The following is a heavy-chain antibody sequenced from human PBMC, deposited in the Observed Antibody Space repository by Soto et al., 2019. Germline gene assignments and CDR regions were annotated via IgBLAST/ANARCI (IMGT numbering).Heavy chain of an antibody. CDR3: ARDDYGTN. Sequence: QVQLVESGGGVVQPGRSLRLSCAASGFTFSSYAMHWVRQAPGKGLEWVAVISYDGSNKYYADSVKGRFTISRDNSKNTLYLQMNSLRAEDTAVYYCARDDYGTNWGQGTLVTVSS. CDR1: GFTFSSYA. V-gene: IGHV3-30-3*01. D-gene: IGHD4-17*01. J-gene: IGHJ4*02. CDR2: ISYDGSNK.